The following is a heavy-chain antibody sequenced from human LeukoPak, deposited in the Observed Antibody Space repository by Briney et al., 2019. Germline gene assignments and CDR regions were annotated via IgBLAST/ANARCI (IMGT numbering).Heavy chain of an antibody. Sequence: GGSLRLSCAVSGFTFTDTYMTWIRQAPGKGLESLSYISPSGTDISYADSVKGRFTISRDNAKNSLYLQMNSLRAEDTALYYCVRDLHWGGFDVWGQGTMVTVSS. CDR1: GFTFTDTY. CDR2: ISPSGTDI. V-gene: IGHV3-11*01. D-gene: IGHD7-27*01. CDR3: VRDLHWGGFDV. J-gene: IGHJ3*01.